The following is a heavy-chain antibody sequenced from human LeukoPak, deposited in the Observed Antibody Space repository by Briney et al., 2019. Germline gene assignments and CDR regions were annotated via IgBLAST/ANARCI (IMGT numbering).Heavy chain of an antibody. Sequence: SQTLSVTCAISGDSVSSNNGAWNWLRQSPSRGLEWLGRTYYRSKWYNDYAVSMKGRISINPDTSKNQFSLQLNSVTPEDTAVYYCARDVGSSGWYTSDYWGQGTLVTVSS. D-gene: IGHD6-19*01. CDR1: GDSVSSNNGA. J-gene: IGHJ4*02. CDR3: ARDVGSSGWYTSDY. V-gene: IGHV6-1*01. CDR2: TYYRSKWYN.